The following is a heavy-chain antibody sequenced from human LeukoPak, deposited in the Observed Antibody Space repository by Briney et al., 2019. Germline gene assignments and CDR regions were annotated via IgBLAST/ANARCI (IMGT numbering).Heavy chain of an antibody. CDR3: AKDQGYTYGHSFDY. D-gene: IGHD5-18*01. Sequence: GRSPRLSWEASGFTFGSYGMHWVRQAPVKGLEWVALISYDGSNEYYGDSVKGRFTISRDNSKSTLYLQMNSLRAEDTAVYYCAKDQGYTYGHSFDYWGQGTLVTVSS. CDR2: ISYDGSNE. V-gene: IGHV3-30*18. J-gene: IGHJ4*02. CDR1: GFTFGSYG.